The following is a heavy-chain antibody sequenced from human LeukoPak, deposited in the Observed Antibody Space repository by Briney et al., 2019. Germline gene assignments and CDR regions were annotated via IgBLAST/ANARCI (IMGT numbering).Heavy chain of an antibody. CDR3: AKAVAARWLDP. CDR2: IKEDGSEK. J-gene: IGHJ5*02. CDR1: GFTFSSYW. V-gene: IGHV3-7*01. Sequence: GGSLRLSCAASGFTFSSYWMSWVRQAPGKGLECVVNIKEDGSEKNYVDSVKGRFTISRDNAKNSLYLQMNSLRAEDTAVYYCAKAVAARWLDPWGQGTLVIVSS. D-gene: IGHD6-19*01.